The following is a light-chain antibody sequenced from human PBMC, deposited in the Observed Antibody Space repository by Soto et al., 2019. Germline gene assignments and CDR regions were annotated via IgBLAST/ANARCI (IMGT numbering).Light chain of an antibody. J-gene: IGKJ4*02. V-gene: IGKV3-20*01. CDR3: IQDYNYPLT. CDR1: QSVSNNY. CDR2: GAS. Sequence: EIGLTQSPCTLSLCPGGRATRSCRASQSVSNNYLAWYQQKTGQAPRLLIYGASNRATGIPDRFSGSGYGTDFTLTISSLQTEDFATYYCIQDYNYPLTFGGGTKVDIK.